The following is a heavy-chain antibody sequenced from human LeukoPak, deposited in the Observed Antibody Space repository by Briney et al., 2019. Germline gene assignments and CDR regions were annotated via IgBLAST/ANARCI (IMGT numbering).Heavy chain of an antibody. CDR2: ISYSGST. V-gene: IGHV4-30-4*08. Sequence: SETLSLTCTVSGGSISSSSYYWGWIRQPPGTGLEWIGYISYSGSTHYNPSLKSRATISADTSKNQFSLKLTSMTAADTAVYHCARGGEGYNYVYWGQGTLVTVSS. CDR1: GGSISSSSYY. J-gene: IGHJ4*02. D-gene: IGHD5-24*01. CDR3: ARGGEGYNYVY.